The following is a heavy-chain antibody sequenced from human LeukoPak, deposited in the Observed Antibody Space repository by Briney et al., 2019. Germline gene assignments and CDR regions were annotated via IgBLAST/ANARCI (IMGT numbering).Heavy chain of an antibody. CDR1: GGSISSYY. CDR2: IYYSGST. Sequence: SETLPLTCTVSGGSISSYYWSWIRQPPGKGLEWIGYIYYSGSTNYNPSLKSRVTISVDTSKNQFSLKLSSVTAADTAVYYCARHFPDFLPGVWGKGTTVTVSS. V-gene: IGHV4-59*08. J-gene: IGHJ6*04. D-gene: IGHD3-3*01. CDR3: ARHFPDFLPGV.